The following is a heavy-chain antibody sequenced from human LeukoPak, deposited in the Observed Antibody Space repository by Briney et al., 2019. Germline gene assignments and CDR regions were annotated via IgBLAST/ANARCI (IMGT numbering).Heavy chain of an antibody. J-gene: IGHJ4*02. V-gene: IGHV3-23*01. CDR3: AKDYRGDMITFGGVIDPY. CDR1: GFTFSSYA. Sequence: GGSLRLSCAASGFTFSSYAMSWVRQAPGKGLEWVSAISGSGGSTYYADSVKGRFTISRDNSKNTLYLQMNSLRAEDTAVYYCAKDYRGDMITFGGVIDPYWGQGTLATVSS. D-gene: IGHD3-16*02. CDR2: ISGSGGST.